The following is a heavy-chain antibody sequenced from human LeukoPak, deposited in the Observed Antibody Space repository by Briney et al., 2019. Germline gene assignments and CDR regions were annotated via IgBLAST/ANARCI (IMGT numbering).Heavy chain of an antibody. CDR1: GFTFSSYS. J-gene: IGHJ4*02. Sequence: GGSLRLSCAASGFTFSSYSMNLVRQAPGKGLEWVSYISSSSSTIYYADSVKGRFTISRDNAKNSLYLQMNSLRAEDTAVYYCARVNSAYYDSSGYYDLLYYWGQGTLVTVSS. V-gene: IGHV3-48*01. CDR3: ARVNSAYYDSSGYYDLLYY. D-gene: IGHD3-22*01. CDR2: ISSSSSTI.